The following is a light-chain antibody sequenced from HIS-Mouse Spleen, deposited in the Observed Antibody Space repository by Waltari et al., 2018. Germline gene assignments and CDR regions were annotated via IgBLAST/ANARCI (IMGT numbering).Light chain of an antibody. CDR1: ALPKKY. V-gene: IGLV3-10*01. CDR2: EDS. CDR3: YSTDSSGNHRV. Sequence: SYELTQHPSVSVSPGQPARITCSGDALPKKYAYWYQQKSGQAPVLVIYEDSKRPSGIPERFSGSSSGTMATLTISGAQVEDEADYYCYSTDSSGNHRVFGGGTKLTVL. J-gene: IGLJ2*01.